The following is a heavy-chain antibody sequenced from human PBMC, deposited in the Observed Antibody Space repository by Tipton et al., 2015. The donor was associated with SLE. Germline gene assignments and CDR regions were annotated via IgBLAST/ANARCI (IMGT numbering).Heavy chain of an antibody. V-gene: IGHV4-39*01. D-gene: IGHD5-24*01. Sequence: LSLKRRVTISVDTSKNQFSLRLNSVTAADTALYFCARHKKRGGDGYNTNAFDVWGQGTMVTVSS. J-gene: IGHJ3*01. CDR3: ARHKKRGGDGYNTNAFDV.